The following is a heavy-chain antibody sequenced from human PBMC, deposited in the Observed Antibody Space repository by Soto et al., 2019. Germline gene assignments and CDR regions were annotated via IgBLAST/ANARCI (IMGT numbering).Heavy chain of an antibody. Sequence: LRLSCAASGFTFSSYAMQWVRQARGKGLEWVAVISYDGSNKYYADSVKGRFTISRDNSKNTLYLQMNSLRAEDTAVYYCARDKRDYGDLSYYYYYGMDVWGQGTTVTVSS. J-gene: IGHJ6*02. CDR3: ARDKRDYGDLSYYYYYGMDV. CDR2: ISYDGSNK. V-gene: IGHV3-30-3*01. D-gene: IGHD4-17*01. CDR1: GFTFSSYA.